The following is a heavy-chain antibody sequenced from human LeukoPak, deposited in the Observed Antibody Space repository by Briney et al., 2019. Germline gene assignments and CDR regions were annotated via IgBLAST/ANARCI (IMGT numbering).Heavy chain of an antibody. Sequence: GGSLRLSCAASGFTFDDYAMHWVRQAPGKGLEWVSGISWSSGSIGYADSVKGRFTISRDNAKNSLYLQMNSLRAEDTAVYYCARAPTGELDYWGQGTLVTVSS. J-gene: IGHJ4*02. CDR1: GFTFDDYA. CDR3: ARAPTGELDY. D-gene: IGHD7-27*01. V-gene: IGHV3-9*01. CDR2: ISWSSGSI.